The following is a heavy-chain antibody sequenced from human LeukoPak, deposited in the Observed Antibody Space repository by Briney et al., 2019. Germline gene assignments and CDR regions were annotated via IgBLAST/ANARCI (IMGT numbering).Heavy chain of an antibody. J-gene: IGHJ4*02. Sequence: AGGSLRLSCAASGFTFSSYEMNWVRQAPGKGLEWVSYISSSGSTIYYADSVKGRFTISRDNAENSLYLQMRSLRAEDTAVYFCARSGTYALFENWGPGSLVTVSS. CDR2: ISSSGSTI. D-gene: IGHD1-26*01. V-gene: IGHV3-48*03. CDR1: GFTFSSYE. CDR3: ARSGTYALFEN.